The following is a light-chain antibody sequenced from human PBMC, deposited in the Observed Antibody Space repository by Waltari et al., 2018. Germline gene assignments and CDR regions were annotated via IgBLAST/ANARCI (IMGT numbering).Light chain of an antibody. CDR3: NSFRSSDTYV. J-gene: IGLJ1*01. CDR1: SDIGGYNY. V-gene: IGLV2-14*01. Sequence: QSGLTQPASVSGPPGQSITISCTGSSDIGGYNYVSWYQQHPGKATKLIIYDVTKRPSGVSNRFSASKSGDTASLTISGLQAEDEADYYCNSFRSSDTYVFGTGTRVTVL. CDR2: DVT.